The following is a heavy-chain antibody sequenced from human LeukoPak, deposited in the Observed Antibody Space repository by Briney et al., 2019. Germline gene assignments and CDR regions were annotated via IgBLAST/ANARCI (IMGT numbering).Heavy chain of an antibody. Sequence: PGGSLGLSCAASGFTFSSYAMHWVRQAPGKGLEGVAVISYDGSNKYYADSVKGRFTISRDNSKNTLYLQMNSLRAEDTAVYYCARHLLRLNSGSYFRAFDIWGQGTMVTVSS. CDR3: ARHLLRLNSGSYFRAFDI. CDR2: ISYDGSNK. J-gene: IGHJ3*02. V-gene: IGHV3-30-3*01. D-gene: IGHD1-26*01. CDR1: GFTFSSYA.